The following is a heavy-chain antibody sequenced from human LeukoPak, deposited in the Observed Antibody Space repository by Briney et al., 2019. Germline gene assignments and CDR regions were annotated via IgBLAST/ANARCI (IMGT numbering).Heavy chain of an antibody. J-gene: IGHJ4*02. V-gene: IGHV3-48*03. CDR1: EFTFNNYH. CDR2: ISSSGTTI. CDR3: ARDRSLDY. Sequence: GGSLRLSCEASEFTFNNYHMNWVRQAPGKGLEWVSYISSSGTTIYYADSVKGRFTISRDNAKNSLYLQMNSLRAEDTAVYYCARDRSLDYWGQGTLVTVSS.